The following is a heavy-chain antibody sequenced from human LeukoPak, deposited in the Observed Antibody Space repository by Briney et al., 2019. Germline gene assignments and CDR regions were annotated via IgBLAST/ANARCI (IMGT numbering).Heavy chain of an antibody. V-gene: IGHV3-48*04. J-gene: IGHJ4*02. CDR1: GFTFSSYS. Sequence: PGGSLRLSCAASGFTFSSYSMNWVRQAPGKGLEWVSYISSSGSTIDYADSVKGRFTISRDNAKNSLYLQMNSLRAEDTAVYYCARDLEGSSWPMDYWGQGTLVTVSS. CDR2: ISSSGSTI. D-gene: IGHD6-13*01. CDR3: ARDLEGSSWPMDY.